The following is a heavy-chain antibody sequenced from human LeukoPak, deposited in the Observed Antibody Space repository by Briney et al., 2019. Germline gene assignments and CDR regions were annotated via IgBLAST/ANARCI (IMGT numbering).Heavy chain of an antibody. D-gene: IGHD3-10*01. CDR3: VRGSSGTVVRGVAWAWFDP. V-gene: IGHV3-48*03. J-gene: IGHJ5*02. CDR2: ISSSGSTI. Sequence: GGSLRLSCAASGFTFSSYEMNWVRQAPGKGLEWVSYISSSGSTIYSADSVKGRFTISRDNAKNSLYLQMNSLRAEDTAVYYCVRGSSGTVVRGVAWAWFDPWGQGTLVTVSS. CDR1: GFTFSSYE.